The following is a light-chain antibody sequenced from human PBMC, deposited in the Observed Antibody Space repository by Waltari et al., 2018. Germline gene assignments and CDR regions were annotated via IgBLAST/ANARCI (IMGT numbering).Light chain of an antibody. Sequence: EIVLTQSPATLSLSPGERATLSCRASQSVSYYLAWYQQRPGQAPRPLIYDTSHRATGIPDRFRGSGSETDFTLTISSLEPEDFAVYYCQQRRNWPLTFGGGTKVEIK. CDR1: QSVSYY. CDR3: QQRRNWPLT. CDR2: DTS. V-gene: IGKV3-11*01. J-gene: IGKJ4*01.